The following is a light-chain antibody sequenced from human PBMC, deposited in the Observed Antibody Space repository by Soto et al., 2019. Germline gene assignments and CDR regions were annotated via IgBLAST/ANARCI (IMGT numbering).Light chain of an antibody. CDR1: NSVVGSYNL. CDR3: CSHAGSSTYV. Sequence: QSALTQPASVSGSPGQSITISCTGNNSVVGSYNLVSWYQQHPGKALKVMIYEVSKRPSGVSNRFSGSKSGNTASLTISGLQAEDEADYYCCSHAGSSTYVFGTGTKVTVL. V-gene: IGLV2-23*02. J-gene: IGLJ1*01. CDR2: EVS.